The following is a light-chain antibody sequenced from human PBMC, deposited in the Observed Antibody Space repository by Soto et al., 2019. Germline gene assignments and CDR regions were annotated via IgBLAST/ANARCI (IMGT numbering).Light chain of an antibody. CDR3: QHYENWLLS. Sequence: EIVMTQSPATLSVSPGDRATLSCRASQGVRTNLAWYQQQPGQAPRLLIYAASNRAAGIPARFSGSGSGTDFTLTIISLQSEDCAVYYCQHYENWLLSFGGGTKVEIK. CDR2: AAS. CDR1: QGVRTN. J-gene: IGKJ4*01. V-gene: IGKV3-15*01.